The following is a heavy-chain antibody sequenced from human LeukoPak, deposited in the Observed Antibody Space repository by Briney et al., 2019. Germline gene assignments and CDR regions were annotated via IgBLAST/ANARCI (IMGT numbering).Heavy chain of an antibody. CDR3: AVHGRWLDPYYYYYMDV. J-gene: IGHJ6*03. CDR1: GGTFSSYA. CDR2: IIPIFGTA. Sequence: SVKVSCKASGGTFSSYAISWVRQAPGQGLEWMGGIIPIFGTANYAQKFQGRVTITADKSTSTAYMELSSLRSEDTAVYYCAVHGRWLDPYYYYYMDVWGKGTTVTVSS. V-gene: IGHV1-69*06. D-gene: IGHD4-23*01.